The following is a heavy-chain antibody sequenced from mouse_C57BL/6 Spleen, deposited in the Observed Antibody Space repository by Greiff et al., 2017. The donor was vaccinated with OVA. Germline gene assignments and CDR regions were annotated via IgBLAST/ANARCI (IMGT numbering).Heavy chain of an antibody. V-gene: IGHV1-64*01. CDR1: GYTFTSYW. CDR2: IHPNSGST. D-gene: IGHD1-1*01. Sequence: QVQLQQPGAELVKPGASVKLSCKASGYTFTSYWMHWVKQRPGQGLEWIGMIHPNSGSTNYNEKFKSKATLTVDKSSSTAYMQLSRLTSEDSAVYYCARGGRSTTVVATPWYFDVWGTGTTVTVSS. J-gene: IGHJ1*03. CDR3: ARGGRSTTVVATPWYFDV.